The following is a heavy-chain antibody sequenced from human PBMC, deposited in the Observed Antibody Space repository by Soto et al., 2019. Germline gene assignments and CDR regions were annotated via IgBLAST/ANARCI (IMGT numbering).Heavy chain of an antibody. D-gene: IGHD3-9*01. V-gene: IGHV1-58*02. CDR2: IVVGSGNT. CDR1: GFTFTNSA. CDR3: AARTGYHTSYHYMDV. J-gene: IGHJ6*03. Sequence: SVKVSCKASGFTFTNSAIQWVRQARGQRLEWIGWIVVGSGNTNYAQKFQERLTITRDMSTSTAYMELSSLRSEDTAIYYCAARTGYHTSYHYMDVWGKGTTVTVSS.